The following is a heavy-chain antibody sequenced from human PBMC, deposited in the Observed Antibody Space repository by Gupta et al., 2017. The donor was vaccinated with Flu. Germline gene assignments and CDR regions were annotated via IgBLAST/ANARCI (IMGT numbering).Heavy chain of an antibody. CDR3: TREHDVGIFPVVDPFDY. V-gene: IGHV3-49*04. D-gene: IGHD3-3*01. CDR1: GFSCGDYA. CDR2: IRTKPYGGTT. J-gene: IGHJ4*02. Sequence: EVHLVESGGGLVQPGRSLRLSCIASGFSCGDYAMTWVRQAPGKGLEWVGFIRTKPYGGTTEYAASVKGRFTISRDDSKNIAYLEMNSLKFEDTAIYYCTREHDVGIFPVVDPFDYWGQGTLVTVSS.